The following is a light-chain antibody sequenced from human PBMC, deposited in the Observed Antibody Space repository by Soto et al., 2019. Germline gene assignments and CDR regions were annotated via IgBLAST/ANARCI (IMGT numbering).Light chain of an antibody. J-gene: IGLJ1*01. V-gene: IGLV2-14*01. CDR3: SSYTSTNTPYV. CDR1: SSDVGAYNF. CDR2: EVT. Sequence: QSALTQPVSVSGSPGQSITICCTGSSSDVGAYNFVSWYQHHPGKAPKLILYEVTTHPSGVSSRFSGSKSGNTASLTISGLQADDEANYYCSSYTSTNTPYVFGTGTKLTVL.